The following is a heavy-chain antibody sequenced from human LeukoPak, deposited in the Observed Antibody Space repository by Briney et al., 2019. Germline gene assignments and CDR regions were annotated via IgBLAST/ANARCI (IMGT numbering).Heavy chain of an antibody. CDR1: GFTFSNYW. CDR2: MKPDGSEE. Sequence: GGSLRLSCAASGFTFSNYWMTWVRQAPGKGLEWVANMKPDGSEEYYVDSVRGRFTVSRDNARNSLYLQMDSLRAEDTAVYYCEREGGGGGYYSDSYGHPHFDCWGPGTLVTVSS. CDR3: EREGGGGGYYSDSYGHPHFDC. J-gene: IGHJ4*02. V-gene: IGHV3-7*01. D-gene: IGHD3-22*01.